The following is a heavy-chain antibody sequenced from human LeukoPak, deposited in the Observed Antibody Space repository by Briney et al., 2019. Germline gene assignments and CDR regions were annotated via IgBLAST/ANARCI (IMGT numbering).Heavy chain of an antibody. V-gene: IGHV4-59*01. CDR1: GGSISSYY. CDR3: ARADASMLQLY. CDR2: IYYSGST. D-gene: IGHD2/OR15-2a*01. J-gene: IGHJ4*02. Sequence: SETLSLTCTASGGSISSYYWSWIRQPPGKGLEWIGYIYYSGSTNYNPSLKSRVTISVDTSKNQFSLKLRSVTAADTAVYYCARADASMLQLYWGQGTLVTVSS.